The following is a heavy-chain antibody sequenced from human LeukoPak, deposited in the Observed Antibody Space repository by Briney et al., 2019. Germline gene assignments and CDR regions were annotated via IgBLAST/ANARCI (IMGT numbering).Heavy chain of an antibody. CDR1: GFTFSSYA. CDR2: ISYDGSNK. D-gene: IGHD1-26*01. V-gene: IGHV3-30*04. J-gene: IGHJ4*02. Sequence: GGSLRLSCAASGFTFSSYAMHWVRQAPGKGLEWVAVISYDGSNKYYADSVKGRFTISRDNSKNTLYLQMNSLRAEDTAVYYCAKAPGSYSYYYFDYWGQGTLVTVSS. CDR3: AKAPGSYSYYYFDY.